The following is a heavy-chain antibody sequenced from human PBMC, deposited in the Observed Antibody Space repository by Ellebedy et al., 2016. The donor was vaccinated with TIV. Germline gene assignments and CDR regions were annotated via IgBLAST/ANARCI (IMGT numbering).Heavy chain of an antibody. CDR3: ATGPVAPRLTH. D-gene: IGHD3-16*01. CDR1: GDSINRDY. V-gene: IGHV4-59*01. J-gene: IGHJ4*02. Sequence: MPSETLSLTCSVSGDSINRDYWTWIRQPPGKGLEWIGYIYYSGYTNYNPSLKSRVAMSVDTSKNHFSLNLTSVTAADTAAYFCATGPVAPRLTHWGQGILVTVSS. CDR2: IYYSGYT.